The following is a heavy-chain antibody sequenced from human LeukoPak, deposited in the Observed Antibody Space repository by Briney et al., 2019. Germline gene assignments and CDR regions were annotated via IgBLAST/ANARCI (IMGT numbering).Heavy chain of an antibody. Sequence: PGGSLRLSCTASGFTLSTSWMTWVRQAPGKGLEWVTNINRPGSQTDYMDSVKGRFTISRDSANDILYLQMNSLRAEDTAVYYCARVGRGDYTWGSYSFDYWGQGTLVTVSS. CDR1: GFTLSTSW. CDR2: INRPGSQT. CDR3: ARVGRGDYTWGSYSFDY. V-gene: IGHV3-7*01. D-gene: IGHD3-16*01. J-gene: IGHJ4*02.